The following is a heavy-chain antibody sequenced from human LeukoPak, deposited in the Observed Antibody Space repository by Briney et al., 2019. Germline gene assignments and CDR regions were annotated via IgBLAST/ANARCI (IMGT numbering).Heavy chain of an antibody. Sequence: GGSLRLSCAASGFTFSIYSLNWIRQAPGKGLEWVSSISGSSTYIYYADSVKGRFTISRDNAKNSLYLQFNSLRAEDTAVYYCARAGPTSEFDYVWGTYRYFDYWGQGTLVTVSS. D-gene: IGHD3-16*02. V-gene: IGHV3-21*01. J-gene: IGHJ4*02. CDR1: GFTFSIYS. CDR2: ISGSSTYI. CDR3: ARAGPTSEFDYVWGTYRYFDY.